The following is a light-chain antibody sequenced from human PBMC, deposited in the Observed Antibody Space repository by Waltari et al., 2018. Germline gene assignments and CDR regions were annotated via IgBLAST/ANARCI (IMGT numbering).Light chain of an antibody. CDR1: SSDFGFYHY. J-gene: IGLJ3*02. CDR2: EVN. V-gene: IGLV2-8*01. CDR3: SSYAGTNNVV. Sequence: QSALTPPPSASGSPGQSVPISCTGTSSDFGFYHYVSWYQHHPGKAPKLMIYEVNKRPSGVPDRFSGSKSANTASLTVSGLQAEDEADYYCSSYAGTNNVVFGGGTKLTVL.